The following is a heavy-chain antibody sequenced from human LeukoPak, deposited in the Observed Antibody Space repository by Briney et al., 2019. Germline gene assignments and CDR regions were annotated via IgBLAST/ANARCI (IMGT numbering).Heavy chain of an antibody. CDR1: GFGFSDAW. D-gene: IGHD6-19*01. V-gene: IGHV3-53*01. CDR2: IYSGGST. CDR3: GLIPGLGY. J-gene: IGHJ4*02. Sequence: GGSLRLSCAASGFGFSDAWMSWVRQAPGKGLEWVSVIYSGGSTYYADSVKGRFTISRDNSRNTLYLQMNSLRDDDTAVYYCGLIPGLGYWGQGTLVTVSS.